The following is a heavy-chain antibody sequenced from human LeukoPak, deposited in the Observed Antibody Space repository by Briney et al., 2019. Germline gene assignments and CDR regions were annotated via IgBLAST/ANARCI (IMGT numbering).Heavy chain of an antibody. CDR1: GGTFSSYA. Sequence: GASVKVSCKASGGTFSSYAISWVRQAPGQGLEWMGRIIPILGIANYAQKFQGRVTITADKSTSTAYMELSSLRSEDTAVYYCARGDGRRLQLVYWGQGTLVTVSS. D-gene: IGHD5-24*01. CDR2: IIPILGIA. J-gene: IGHJ4*02. V-gene: IGHV1-69*04. CDR3: ARGDGRRLQLVY.